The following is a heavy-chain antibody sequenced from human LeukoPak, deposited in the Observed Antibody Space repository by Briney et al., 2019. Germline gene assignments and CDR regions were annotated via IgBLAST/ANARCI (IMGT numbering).Heavy chain of an antibody. CDR3: ASGRQLGY. Sequence: GGSLNLSCAASGFTFSNYWMSWVRQAPGKGLEWVANIKEDGSEKYYVDSVKGRFTISRDNARNSLYLQMNSLRAEDTAVYYCASGRQLGYWGQGTLVTVSS. CDR2: IKEDGSEK. J-gene: IGHJ4*02. CDR1: GFTFSNYW. V-gene: IGHV3-7*01. D-gene: IGHD6-13*01.